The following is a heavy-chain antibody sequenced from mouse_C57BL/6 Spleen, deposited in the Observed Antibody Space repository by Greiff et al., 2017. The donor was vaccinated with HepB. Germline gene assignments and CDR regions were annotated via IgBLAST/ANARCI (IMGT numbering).Heavy chain of an antibody. CDR3: ASDSSGYPFAY. CDR2: IYPGDGDT. D-gene: IGHD3-2*02. J-gene: IGHJ3*01. CDR1: GYAFSSSW. Sequence: QVQLKQSGPELVKPGASVKISCKASGYAFSSSWMNWVKQRPGKGLEWIGRIYPGDGDTNYNGKFKGKATLTADKSSSTAYMQLSSLTSEDSAVYFCASDSSGYPFAYWGQGTLVTVSA. V-gene: IGHV1-82*01.